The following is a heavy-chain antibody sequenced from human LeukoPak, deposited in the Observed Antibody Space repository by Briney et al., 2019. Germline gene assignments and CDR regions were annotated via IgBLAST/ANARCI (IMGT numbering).Heavy chain of an antibody. CDR3: ARVGYGSGSADY. Sequence: GALRLSCAASGFTFSSYGMHWVRQAPGKGLEWVANIKQDGSEKYYVDSVKGRFTISRDNAKNSLYLQMNSLRAEDTAVYYCARVGYGSGSADYWGQGTLVTVSS. CDR1: GFTFSSYG. CDR2: IKQDGSEK. D-gene: IGHD3-10*01. J-gene: IGHJ4*02. V-gene: IGHV3-7*01.